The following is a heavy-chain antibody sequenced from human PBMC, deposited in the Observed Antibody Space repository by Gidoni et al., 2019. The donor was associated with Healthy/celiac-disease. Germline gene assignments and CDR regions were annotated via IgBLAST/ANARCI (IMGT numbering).Heavy chain of an antibody. D-gene: IGHD6-19*01. CDR3: ARLHSSGWEIDY. CDR2: IVPSDSYT. Sequence: TGLEWMGRIVPSDSYTNDSPSFQGHVTISADKSISTAYLQGSSLKASDTAMYYCARLHSSGWEIDYWGQGTLVTVSS. J-gene: IGHJ4*02. V-gene: IGHV5-10-1*01.